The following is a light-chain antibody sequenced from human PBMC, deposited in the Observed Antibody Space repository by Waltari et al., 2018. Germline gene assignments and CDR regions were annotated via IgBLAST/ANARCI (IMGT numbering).Light chain of an antibody. J-gene: IGLJ2*01. CDR3: SSYTSGNTVI. CDR1: SSDVGGYNY. V-gene: IGLV2-14*03. Sequence: QSALTQPASVSGSPGQSITISCIGTSSDVGGYNYVSWYQQHPGNAPKVMIYGVSNRHSGVSDRFSGSKSGNTASLSISGLQAEDEADYYCSSYTSGNTVIFGGGTKLTV. CDR2: GVS.